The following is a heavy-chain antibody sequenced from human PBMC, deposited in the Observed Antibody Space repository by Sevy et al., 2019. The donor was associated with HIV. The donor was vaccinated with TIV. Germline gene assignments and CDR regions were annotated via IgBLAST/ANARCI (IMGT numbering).Heavy chain of an antibody. CDR1: GFTFSSHW. CDR2: IKEDGSEK. J-gene: IGHJ4*02. CDR3: EKNAGSLDS. D-gene: IGHD3-10*01. V-gene: IGHV3-7*01. Sequence: GGSLRLSCAASGFTFSSHWMSWVRQAPGKGLERVANIKEDGSEKYYVDSVKGRFTISRDNSKNSLYLQMNSLRVDDTAIYYCEKNAGSLDSWGQGTLVTVSS.